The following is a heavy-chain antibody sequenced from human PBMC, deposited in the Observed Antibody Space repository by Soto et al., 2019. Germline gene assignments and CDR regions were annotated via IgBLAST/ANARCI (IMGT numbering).Heavy chain of an antibody. CDR3: ARGGDYYGSGSYPPYYYYMDV. J-gene: IGHJ6*03. V-gene: IGHV5-51*01. CDR2: IYPGDSDT. D-gene: IGHD3-10*01. Sequence: GESLKISCKGSGYSFTSYWIGWVRQMPGKGLEWIGIIYPGDSDTRYSPSFQGQVTISADKSISTAYLQWSSLKASDTAMYYCARGGDYYGSGSYPPYYYYMDVWGKGTTVTVSS. CDR1: GYSFTSYW.